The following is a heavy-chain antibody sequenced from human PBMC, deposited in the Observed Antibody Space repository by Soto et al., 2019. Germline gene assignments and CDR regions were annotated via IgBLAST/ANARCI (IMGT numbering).Heavy chain of an antibody. J-gene: IGHJ6*02. V-gene: IGHV5-51*01. CDR2: IYPGDSDT. D-gene: IGHD2-2*01. CDR3: ARRHCSSTRCYDGMDV. Sequence: PWEFLRISCRTSGYSFTHYWLGWVRQMPGKGLEWMGIIYPGDSDTRYSPSFQGQVTISADKSISTAYLQWSSLKASDTAMHYCARRHCSSTRCYDGMDVWGQGTTVTVSS. CDR1: GYSFTHYW.